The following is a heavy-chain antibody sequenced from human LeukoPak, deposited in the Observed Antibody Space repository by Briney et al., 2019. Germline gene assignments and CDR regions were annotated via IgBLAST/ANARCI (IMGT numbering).Heavy chain of an antibody. CDR2: ISITSSTI. V-gene: IGHV3-48*02. Sequence: GGSLRLSCAASGFTLSSYSMNWVRQAPGKGLEWVSFISITSSTIYYADSVKGRFTISRDNAKNLLYLQMSSLRDEDTAVYYCARDPGVRWLVGFDYWGQGTLVTVSS. D-gene: IGHD6-19*01. CDR1: GFTLSSYS. CDR3: ARDPGVRWLVGFDY. J-gene: IGHJ4*02.